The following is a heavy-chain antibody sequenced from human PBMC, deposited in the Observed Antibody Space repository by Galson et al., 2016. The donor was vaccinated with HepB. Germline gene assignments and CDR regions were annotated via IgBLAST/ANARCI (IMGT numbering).Heavy chain of an antibody. Sequence: SLRLSCAGSGFIFRGYGMHWVRQAPGKGLEWVAADSMDGRRKFYADSVKGLFTISRDNSNNMLFLQMSSLRADDTAVYYCAKRHEYCPAVGCSVDYWGQGTLVSVSS. CDR3: AKRHEYCPAVGCSVDY. CDR1: GFIFRGYG. V-gene: IGHV3-30*18. CDR2: DSMDGRRK. J-gene: IGHJ4*02. D-gene: IGHD2/OR15-2a*01.